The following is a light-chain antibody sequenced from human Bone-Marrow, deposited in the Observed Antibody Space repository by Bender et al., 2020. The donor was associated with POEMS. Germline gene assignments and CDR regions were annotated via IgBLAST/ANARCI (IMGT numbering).Light chain of an antibody. J-gene: IGLJ2*01. CDR2: DVS. Sequence: QSALTQPASVSGSPGQSITISCTGTSSDVGGYDYVSWFQQHPGEAPKLMIYDVSRRPSGVPDRFSGSKSGNTASLTISGLQAEDEADYYCSSYAASNNPRVIFGGGTKLTVL. V-gene: IGLV2-8*01. CDR3: SSYAASNNPRVI. CDR1: SSDVGGYDY.